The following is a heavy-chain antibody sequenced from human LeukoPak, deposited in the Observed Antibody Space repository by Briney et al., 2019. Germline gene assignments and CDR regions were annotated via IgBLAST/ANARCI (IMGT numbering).Heavy chain of an antibody. D-gene: IGHD5-18*01. CDR3: ARDRTAMVYGMDV. CDR2: IYYSRST. V-gene: IGHV4-59*01. Sequence: SETLSLTCTVSGGSISRYYWSWIRQPPGKGLEWIGYIYYSRSTNYNPSLKSRVTISINTSKKQFSLRLSSVTAADTAVYYCARDRTAMVYGMDVWGQGTTVTVSS. J-gene: IGHJ6*02. CDR1: GGSISRYY.